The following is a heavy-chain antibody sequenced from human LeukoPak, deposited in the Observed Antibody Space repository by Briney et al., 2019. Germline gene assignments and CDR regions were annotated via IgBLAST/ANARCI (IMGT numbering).Heavy chain of an antibody. CDR3: ARPRLEYCSGGSCFDAFDI. D-gene: IGHD2-15*01. CDR1: GFTFSSYA. CDR2: ISGSGSTT. Sequence: SGGSLRLSCAAPGFTFSSYAMNWVRQAPGKGLEWVSAISGSGSTTYYADSVKGRFTISRDNSKDTLFLQMNSLTAEDTAIYSCARPRLEYCSGGSCFDAFDIWGQGTMVTVSS. J-gene: IGHJ3*02. V-gene: IGHV3-23*01.